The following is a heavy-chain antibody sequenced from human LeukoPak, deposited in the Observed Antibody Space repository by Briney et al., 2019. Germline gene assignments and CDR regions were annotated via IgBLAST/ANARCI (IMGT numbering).Heavy chain of an antibody. V-gene: IGHV3-30*04. Sequence: GGSLRLSCAASGFTFSSYAMHWVRQAPGKGLEWVAVISYDGSNKYYADSVKGRFTISRDNSKNTLYLQMNSLRAEDTAVYYCASYSSGWSHPFDYWGQGTLVTVSS. D-gene: IGHD6-19*01. J-gene: IGHJ4*02. CDR1: GFTFSSYA. CDR2: ISYDGSNK. CDR3: ASYSSGWSHPFDY.